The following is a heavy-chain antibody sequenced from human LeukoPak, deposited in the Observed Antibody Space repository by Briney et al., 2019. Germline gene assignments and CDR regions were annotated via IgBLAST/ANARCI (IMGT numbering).Heavy chain of an antibody. Sequence: SVKVSCKASGGTFSSYAISWVRQAPGQGLEWMGGIIPIFGTANYAQKFQGRVTITADKSTSTAYMELSSLRSEDTAVYYCARQVPDYGDYVDYWGQGTLVTVSS. V-gene: IGHV1-69*06. D-gene: IGHD4-17*01. J-gene: IGHJ4*02. CDR3: ARQVPDYGDYVDY. CDR1: GGTFSSYA. CDR2: IIPIFGTA.